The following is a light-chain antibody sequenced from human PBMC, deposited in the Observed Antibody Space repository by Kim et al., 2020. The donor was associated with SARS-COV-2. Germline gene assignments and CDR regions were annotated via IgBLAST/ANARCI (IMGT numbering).Light chain of an antibody. CDR1: KLGDKY. J-gene: IGLJ1*01. CDR3: QAWDSSTAV. Sequence: VSPGQTASITCSGDKLGDKYACWYRQKPGQSPVLVIYQDTKRPSGIPERFSGSNSGNTATLTISGTQAMDEADYYCQAWDSSTAVFGTGTKVTVL. V-gene: IGLV3-1*01. CDR2: QDT.